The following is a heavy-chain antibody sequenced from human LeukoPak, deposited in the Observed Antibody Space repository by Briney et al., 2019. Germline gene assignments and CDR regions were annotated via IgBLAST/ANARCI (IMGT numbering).Heavy chain of an antibody. V-gene: IGHV3-11*01. J-gene: IGHJ4*02. CDR1: GFIFSDHY. CDR2: ISSSGSTI. Sequence: GGSLRLSCAASGFIFSDHYMDWVRQAPGKGLEWVSYISSSGSTIYYADSVKGRFTISRVNAKNSLYLQMNSLRAEDTAVYYCASSHSPVPEYWGQGTLVTVSS. CDR3: ASSHSPVPEY.